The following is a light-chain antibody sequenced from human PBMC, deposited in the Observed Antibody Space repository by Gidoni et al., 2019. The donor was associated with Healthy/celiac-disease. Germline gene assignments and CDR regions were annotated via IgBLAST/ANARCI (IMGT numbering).Light chain of an antibody. CDR1: QGISSY. V-gene: IGKV1-9*01. CDR3: QQLNSYLWT. J-gene: IGKJ1*01. CDR2: AAS. Sequence: DIQLTLSPSFLSASVGDRVTITCRASQGISSYLAWYQQKPGKAPKLLLYAASTLQSGVPSRFSGSGSGTEFTFTISSLQPEDFATYYCQQLNSYLWTFGQGTKVEIK.